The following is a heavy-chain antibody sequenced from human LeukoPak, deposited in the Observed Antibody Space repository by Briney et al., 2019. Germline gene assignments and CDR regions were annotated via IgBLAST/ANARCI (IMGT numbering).Heavy chain of an antibody. V-gene: IGHV3-30*04. CDR3: AKDTTSAYGFDY. Sequence: PGRSLRLSCAASGFTFSSYAMHWVRQSPGKGLEWVAVISSDGSNKYYADSVKGRFTISRDNSKNTLYLQMNSLRAEDTAVYYCAKDTTSAYGFDYWGQGTLVTVSS. CDR1: GFTFSSYA. J-gene: IGHJ4*02. D-gene: IGHD1-1*01. CDR2: ISSDGSNK.